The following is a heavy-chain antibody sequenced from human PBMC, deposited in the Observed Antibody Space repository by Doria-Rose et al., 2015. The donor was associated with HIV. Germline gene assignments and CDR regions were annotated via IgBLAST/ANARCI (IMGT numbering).Heavy chain of an antibody. CDR1: GGSFNGYY. CDR3: ARSTNDYGDQLDY. J-gene: IGHJ4*02. CDR2: INHTGST. Sequence: QVQLQQWGAGLLKPSETLSLTCAVYGGSFNGYYWSWIRQPPGKGLEWIGEINHTGSTNYNPSLKSRVTIPVDTSKNQFSLKLSSVTAADTAVYYCARSTNDYGDQLDYWGQGTLVTVSS. D-gene: IGHD4-17*01. V-gene: IGHV4-34*02.